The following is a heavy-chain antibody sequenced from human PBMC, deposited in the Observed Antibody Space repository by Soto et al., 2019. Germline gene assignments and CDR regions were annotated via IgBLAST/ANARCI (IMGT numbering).Heavy chain of an antibody. V-gene: IGHV4-34*01. D-gene: IGHD3-10*01. CDR3: ARGRVTMVRGAHPHYYYYYMDV. CDR2: INHSGST. Sequence: SETLSLTCAVYGGSFSGYYWSWIRQPPGKGLEWIGEINHSGSTNYNPSLKSRVTISVDTSKNQFSLKLSSVTAADTAVYYCARGRVTMVRGAHPHYYYYYMDVWGKGTTVTVSS. J-gene: IGHJ6*03. CDR1: GGSFSGYY.